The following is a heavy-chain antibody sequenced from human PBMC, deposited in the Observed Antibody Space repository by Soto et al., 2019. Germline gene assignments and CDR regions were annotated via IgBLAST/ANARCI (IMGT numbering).Heavy chain of an antibody. J-gene: IGHJ4*02. CDR2: IWYDGSNK. CDR1: GFTFSSYG. V-gene: IGHV3-33*01. D-gene: IGHD2-2*01. Sequence: GGSLRLSCAASGFTFSSYGMHWVRQAPGKGLEWVAVIWYDGSNKYYADSVKGRFTISRDNSKNTLYLQMNSLRAEDTAVYYCARDRDIVVVPAAMGFDYWGQGTLVTVSS. CDR3: ARDRDIVVVPAAMGFDY.